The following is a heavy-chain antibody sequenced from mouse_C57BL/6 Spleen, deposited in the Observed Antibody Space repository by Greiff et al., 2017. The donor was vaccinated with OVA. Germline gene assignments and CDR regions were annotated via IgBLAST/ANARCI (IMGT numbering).Heavy chain of an antibody. V-gene: IGHV1-15*01. CDR1: GYTFTDYE. Sequence: QVHVKQSGAELVRPGASVTLSCKASGYTFTDYEMHWVKQTPVHGLEWIGAIDPETGGTAYNQKFKGKAILTADKSSSTAYMELRSLTSEDSAVYYCTRPLSTMVTRGMDYWGQGTSVTVSS. J-gene: IGHJ4*01. CDR2: IDPETGGT. D-gene: IGHD2-2*01. CDR3: TRPLSTMVTRGMDY.